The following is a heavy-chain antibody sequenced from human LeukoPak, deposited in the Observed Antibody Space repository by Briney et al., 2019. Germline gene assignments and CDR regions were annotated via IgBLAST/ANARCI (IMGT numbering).Heavy chain of an antibody. CDR2: ISSFSNFR. CDR1: GFTFSDYY. CDR3: ARPTIAAAGNFEY. V-gene: IGHV3-11*03. Sequence: GGSLRLSCAASGFTFSDYYMSWIRQAAGKGLEWDSHISSFSNFRSYADSVKGRFTISRDNAKNSLYLQVNSLRAEDTAAYYCARPTIAAAGNFEYWGQGTLVTVSS. D-gene: IGHD6-13*01. J-gene: IGHJ4*02.